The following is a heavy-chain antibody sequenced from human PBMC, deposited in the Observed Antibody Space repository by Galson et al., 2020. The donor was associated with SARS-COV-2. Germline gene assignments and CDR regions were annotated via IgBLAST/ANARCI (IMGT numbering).Heavy chain of an antibody. CDR3: AKVSTSWELLGYFDY. Sequence: SLKISCAASGFTFDDYAMHWVRQAPGKGLEWVSGISWNSGSIGYADSVKGRFTISRDNAKNSLYLQMNSLRAEDTALYYCAKVSTSWELLGYFDYWGQGTLVTVSS. CDR2: ISWNSGSI. D-gene: IGHD1-26*01. CDR1: GFTFDDYA. J-gene: IGHJ4*02. V-gene: IGHV3-9*01.